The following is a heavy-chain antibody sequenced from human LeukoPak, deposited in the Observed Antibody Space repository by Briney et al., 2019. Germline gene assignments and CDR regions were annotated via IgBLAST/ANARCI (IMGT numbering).Heavy chain of an antibody. Sequence: PGGSLGLSCAASGFTFSSYGMHWVRQAPGKGLEWVAFIRYDGSNKYYADSVKGRFTISRDNSKNTLYLQMNSLRAEDTAVYYCAKEAIYSSSWYSADYWGQGTLVTVSS. CDR2: IRYDGSNK. CDR1: GFTFSSYG. CDR3: AKEAIYSSSWYSADY. J-gene: IGHJ4*02. V-gene: IGHV3-30*02. D-gene: IGHD6-13*01.